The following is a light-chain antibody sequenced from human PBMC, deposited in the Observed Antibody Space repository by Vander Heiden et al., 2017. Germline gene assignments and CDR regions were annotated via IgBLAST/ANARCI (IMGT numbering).Light chain of an antibody. CDR1: QSVSSY. Sequence: EIELTQSPATLSLSPGDRATLSCRASQSVSSYLAWYQQKPGQAPRLLIYDASNRATGIPARFSGSGSGTDFTLTISSLEPEDFAVYYCQQRSNWPLGTFGQGTRLEIK. CDR2: DAS. CDR3: QQRSNWPLGT. J-gene: IGKJ5*01. V-gene: IGKV3-11*01.